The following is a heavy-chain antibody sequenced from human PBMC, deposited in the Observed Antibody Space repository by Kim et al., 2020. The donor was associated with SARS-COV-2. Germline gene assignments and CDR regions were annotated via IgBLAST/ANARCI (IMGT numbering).Heavy chain of an antibody. CDR1: GFTFSSYS. V-gene: IGHV3-21*01. Sequence: GGSLRLSCAASGFTFSSYSMNWVRQAPGEGLEWVSSISSSSSYIYYADSVKGRFTISRDNAKNSLYLQMNSLRAEDTAVYYCAWGVMVHFDYWGQGTLVTVSS. CDR3: AWGVMVHFDY. CDR2: ISSSSSYI. J-gene: IGHJ4*02. D-gene: IGHD3-16*02.